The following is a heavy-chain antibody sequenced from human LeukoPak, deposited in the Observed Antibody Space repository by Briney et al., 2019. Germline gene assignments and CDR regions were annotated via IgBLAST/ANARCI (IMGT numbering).Heavy chain of an antibody. J-gene: IGHJ3*01. CDR3: AKRSGGDTGAFDF. D-gene: IGHD2-21*02. V-gene: IGHV3-23*01. CDR1: GFTFSSYA. CDR2: LTSTGGTT. Sequence: GGSLRLSRVASGFTFSSYAMTWVRRAPGKGLAWVSTLTSTGGTTYYADSLEGRFTISRDNSKNTLYLQMNSLRAEDTAVYYCAKRSGGDTGAFDFWGQGTMVTVSS.